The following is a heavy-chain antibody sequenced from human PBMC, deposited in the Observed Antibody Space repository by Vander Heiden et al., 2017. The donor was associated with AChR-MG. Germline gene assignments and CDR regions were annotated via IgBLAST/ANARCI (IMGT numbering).Heavy chain of an antibody. Sequence: QVQLRESGPGLVKPSETLSLTCAVSGYSISSGYYWGWIRQPPGKGLEWIGSIYHSGSTYYNPSLKSRVTISVDTSKHQFSLKLSSVTAADTAVYYCASSGDYVAFDIWGQGTMVTVSS. CDR2: IYHSGST. D-gene: IGHD4-17*01. J-gene: IGHJ3*02. CDR1: GYSISSGYY. V-gene: IGHV4-38-2*01. CDR3: ASSGDYVAFDI.